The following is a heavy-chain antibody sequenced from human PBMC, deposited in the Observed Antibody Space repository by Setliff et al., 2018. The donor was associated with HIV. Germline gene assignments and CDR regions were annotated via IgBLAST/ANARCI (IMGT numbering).Heavy chain of an antibody. D-gene: IGHD3-10*01. Sequence: PGESLKISCKGSGYSFTSYWIIWVRQMPGKGLEWMGRIDPSDSGKIDPSDSYTNYSPSLQGHVTISVDKSISTAYLQWSSLKASDTAMYYCARAYGSGSYYNLGGFDPWGQGTLVTVSS. CDR1: GYSFTSYW. CDR2: IDPSDSGKIDPSDSYT. J-gene: IGHJ5*02. CDR3: ARAYGSGSYYNLGGFDP. V-gene: IGHV5-10-1*01.